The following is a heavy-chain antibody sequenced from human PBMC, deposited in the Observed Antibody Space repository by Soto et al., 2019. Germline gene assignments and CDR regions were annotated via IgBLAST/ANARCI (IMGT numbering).Heavy chain of an antibody. Sequence: SETLSLTCTVSGGSVSSGSYYWSWIRQPPGKGLEWIGNIYYSGSTNYNPSLKSRVTISVDTSKNQFPLNLSSVTAADTAVYYCARDGGPRSPYGMAVWGQGTTVTVSS. CDR2: IYYSGST. D-gene: IGHD2-15*01. CDR3: ARDGGPRSPYGMAV. J-gene: IGHJ6*02. CDR1: GGSVSSGSYY. V-gene: IGHV4-61*01.